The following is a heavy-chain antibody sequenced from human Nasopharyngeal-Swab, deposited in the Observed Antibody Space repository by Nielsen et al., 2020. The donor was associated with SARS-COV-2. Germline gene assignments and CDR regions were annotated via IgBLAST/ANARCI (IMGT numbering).Heavy chain of an antibody. J-gene: IGHJ4*02. Sequence: LKISCAASGFSVSSNYMSWVRQAPGKGLEWVSIIYSDGSTYYADSVKGRFTISRDNSKNTLYLQMNSLRAEDTAVYYCARERAGDYYSDYWGQGTLVTVSS. V-gene: IGHV3-66*01. CDR3: ARERAGDYYSDY. CDR1: GFSVSSNY. CDR2: IYSDGST. D-gene: IGHD2-21*02.